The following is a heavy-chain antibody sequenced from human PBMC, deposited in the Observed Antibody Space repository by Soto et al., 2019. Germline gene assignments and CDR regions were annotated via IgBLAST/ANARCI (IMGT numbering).Heavy chain of an antibody. J-gene: IGHJ6*03. D-gene: IGHD6-6*01. CDR2: IYYSGST. Sequence: SETLSLTCTVSGGSISSYYWSWIRQPPGKGLEWIGYIYYSGSTNYNPSLKSRVTISVDTSKNQFSLKLSSVTAADTAVYYCARSSSSPNYYYYYYMDVWGKGTTVTVSS. V-gene: IGHV4-59*08. CDR3: ARSSSSPNYYYYYYMDV. CDR1: GGSISSYY.